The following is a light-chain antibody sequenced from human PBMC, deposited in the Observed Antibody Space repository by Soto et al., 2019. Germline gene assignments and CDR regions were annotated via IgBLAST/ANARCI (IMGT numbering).Light chain of an antibody. J-gene: IGKJ1*01. CDR3: QHYGDSSWT. Sequence: VLTQSPGTLSLSPGERVTLSCRADKSVSNTLLTWFQQKPGQAPRLLIFGTSNRAPGIPDRFSGSGSGTDFTLTISRLEPDDFAVYYCQHYGDSSWTFGQGTKVEI. CDR2: GTS. V-gene: IGKV3-20*01. CDR1: KSVSNTL.